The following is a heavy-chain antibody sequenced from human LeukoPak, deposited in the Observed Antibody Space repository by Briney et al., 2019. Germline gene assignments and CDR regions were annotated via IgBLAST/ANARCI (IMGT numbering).Heavy chain of an antibody. CDR1: GGSISSYY. Sequence: SETLSLTCTVSGGSISSYYWSWIRQPPGKGLEGIGYIYYSGSTNYNPSLKSRVTISVDTSKNQFSLKLTSVTAADTAVYYCASPRGFSYGFDYWGQGTLVTVSS. CDR3: ASPRGFSYGFDY. J-gene: IGHJ4*02. CDR2: IYYSGST. V-gene: IGHV4-59*01. D-gene: IGHD5-18*01.